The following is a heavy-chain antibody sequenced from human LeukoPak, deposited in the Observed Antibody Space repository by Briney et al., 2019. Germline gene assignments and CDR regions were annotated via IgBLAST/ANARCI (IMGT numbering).Heavy chain of an antibody. Sequence: SETLSLTCTVSGGSISSYYWSWIRQPPGKGLEWIGHIYYSGSTNYNPSLKSRVTISVDTSKNQFSLKLSSVTAADTAVYYCARHKFSVAGRWSWFDPWGQGTLVTVSS. CDR3: ARHKFSVAGRWSWFDP. V-gene: IGHV4-59*08. J-gene: IGHJ5*02. CDR2: IYYSGST. CDR1: GGSISSYY. D-gene: IGHD6-19*01.